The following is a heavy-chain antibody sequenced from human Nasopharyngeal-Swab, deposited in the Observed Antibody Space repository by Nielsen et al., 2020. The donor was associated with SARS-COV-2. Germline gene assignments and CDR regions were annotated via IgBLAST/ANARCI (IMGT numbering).Heavy chain of an antibody. Sequence: ASVKVSCKASGYTFTGYYMHWVRQAPGQGLEWMGWINPNSGGTNYAQKFQGRVTMTRDTSISTAYMELSRLRSDDTAVYYCARSSTWIQLWPRYYYGMDVWGQGTTVTVSS. CDR3: ARSSTWIQLWPRYYYGMDV. D-gene: IGHD5-18*01. CDR1: GYTFTGYY. J-gene: IGHJ6*02. V-gene: IGHV1-2*02. CDR2: INPNSGGT.